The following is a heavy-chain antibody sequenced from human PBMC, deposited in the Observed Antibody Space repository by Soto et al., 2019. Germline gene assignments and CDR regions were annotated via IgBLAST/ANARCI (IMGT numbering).Heavy chain of an antibody. V-gene: IGHV1-2*04. CDR2: INPNSGGT. J-gene: IGHJ6*02. Sequence: ASVKVSCKASGVTFSSYAISWVRQAPGQGLEWMGWINPNSGGTNYAQKFQGWVTMTRDTSISTAYMELSRLRSDDTAVYYCAREIAVAGTFYYGMDVWGQGTTVTV. D-gene: IGHD6-19*01. CDR1: GVTFSSYA. CDR3: AREIAVAGTFYYGMDV.